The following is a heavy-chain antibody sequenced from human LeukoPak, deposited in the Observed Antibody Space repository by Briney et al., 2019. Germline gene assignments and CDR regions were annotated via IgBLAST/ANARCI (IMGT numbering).Heavy chain of an antibody. CDR3: ARGVVGATPYYYYYMDV. D-gene: IGHD1-26*01. CDR1: GGSISSYY. V-gene: IGHV4-4*07. Sequence: SETLSLTCTVSGGSISSYYWSWIRQPAGKGLEWIGRIYTSGSTNYNPSLKSRVTMSVDTSKNQFSLKLSSVTAADTAVYYCARGVVGATPYYYYYMDVWGKGTTVTVSS. CDR2: IYTSGST. J-gene: IGHJ6*03.